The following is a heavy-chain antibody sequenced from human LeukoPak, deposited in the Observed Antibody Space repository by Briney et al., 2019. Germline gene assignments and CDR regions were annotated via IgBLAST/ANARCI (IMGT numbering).Heavy chain of an antibody. CDR2: IYTSGST. Sequence: SETLSLTCTVSGGSISSYYWSWIRQPAGKGLEWIGRIYTSGSTNYNPSLKSRVTMSVDTSKNQFSLKLSSVTAADTAVYYCARDLDRTDLYYMDVWGKGTTVTVSS. J-gene: IGHJ6*03. CDR3: ARDLDRTDLYYMDV. D-gene: IGHD3-22*01. V-gene: IGHV4-4*07. CDR1: GGSISSYY.